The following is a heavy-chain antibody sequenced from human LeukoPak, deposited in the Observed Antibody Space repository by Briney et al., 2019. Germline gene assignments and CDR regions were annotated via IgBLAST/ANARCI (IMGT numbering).Heavy chain of an antibody. Sequence: PGGSLRLSGEASGFSFSSFWGHWVRQAPGKGLVWVSRISSDGSSTIYADSVKGRFTISRDNAKNTMDLQMNSLRAEDTADYYASSLGSGSTLDCWGQGILVTVSS. V-gene: IGHV3-74*01. CDR2: ISSDGSST. CDR1: GFSFSSFW. D-gene: IGHD3-10*01. J-gene: IGHJ4*02. CDR3: SSLGSGSTLDC.